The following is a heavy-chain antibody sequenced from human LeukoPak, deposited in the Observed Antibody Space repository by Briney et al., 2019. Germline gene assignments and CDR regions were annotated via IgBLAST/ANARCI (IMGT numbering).Heavy chain of an antibody. CDR3: ARVFTYYMDV. D-gene: IGHD1-14*01. V-gene: IGHV3-21*01. CDR1: GFTFSSYS. J-gene: IGHJ6*03. Sequence: GGSPRLSCAASGFTFSSYSMNWVRQAPGKGLEWVSSISSSSSCIYYADSVKGRFTISRDNAKNSLYLQMNSLRAEDTAVYYCARVFTYYMDVWGKGTTVTVSS. CDR2: ISSSSSCI.